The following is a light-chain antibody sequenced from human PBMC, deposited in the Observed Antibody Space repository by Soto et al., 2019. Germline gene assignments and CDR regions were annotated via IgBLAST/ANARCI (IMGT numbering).Light chain of an antibody. J-gene: IGLJ1*01. CDR1: SRGVGDYNY. V-gene: IGLV2-14*01. CDR3: SSYTSSSTAD. CDR2: EVR. Sequence: QSVLTQPASGPGSPGQSITIPCTGTSRGVGDYNYVFWYQQHPGTAPKLVISEVRNRSSGVSDRFSGSKSGNPASLTISGLQAEHEADYHCSSYTSSSTADFGTGTKVTVL.